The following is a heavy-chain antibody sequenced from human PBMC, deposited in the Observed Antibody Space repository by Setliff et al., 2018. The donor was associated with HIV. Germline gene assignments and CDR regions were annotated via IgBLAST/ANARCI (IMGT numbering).Heavy chain of an antibody. CDR3: TRDGRFGELLHYYYYYYMDV. J-gene: IGHJ6*03. CDR1: GFTFGDYA. D-gene: IGHD3-10*01. CDR2: IRSRAYGGTT. Sequence: SLRLSCSGSGFTFGDYAMTWVRQAPGKGLEWVGFIRSRAYGGTTEYAASVKGRFTISRDDSKSIVYLQMNSLKTEDTAVYYCTRDGRFGELLHYYYYYYMDVWGKGTTVTVSS. V-gene: IGHV3-49*04.